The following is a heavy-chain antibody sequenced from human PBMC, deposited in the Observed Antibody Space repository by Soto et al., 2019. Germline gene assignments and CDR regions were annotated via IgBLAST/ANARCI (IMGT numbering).Heavy chain of an antibody. D-gene: IGHD1-26*01. CDR1: GFTFSDYY. Sequence: QVQLVESGGGLVKPGGSLRLSCAASGFTFSDYYMSWIRQAPGKGLEWVSYISSSSSYTNYADSVKGRFTISRDNAKNSLYLQMNSLRAEDAAVYYWARGRIVGSTTFDYWGQGTLVTVSS. CDR3: ARGRIVGSTTFDY. V-gene: IGHV3-11*06. CDR2: ISSSSSYT. J-gene: IGHJ4*02.